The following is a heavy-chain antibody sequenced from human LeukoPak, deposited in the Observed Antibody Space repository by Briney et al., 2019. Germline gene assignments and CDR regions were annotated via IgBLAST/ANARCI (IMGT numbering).Heavy chain of an antibody. V-gene: IGHV4-34*01. Sequence: SETLSLTCAVYGGSFSGYYWSWVRQPPGKGLEWIGEINHSGSTKYNPSLKSRVTISVYTPKNQSSLKLSSVTAADTAVYYCASSDDILTGYYKGLDCWGQGTLVTVSS. CDR2: INHSGST. J-gene: IGHJ4*02. CDR3: ASSDDILTGYYKGLDC. D-gene: IGHD3-9*01. CDR1: GGSFSGYY.